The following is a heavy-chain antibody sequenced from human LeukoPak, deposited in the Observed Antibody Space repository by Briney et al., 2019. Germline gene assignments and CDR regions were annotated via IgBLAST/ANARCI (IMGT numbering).Heavy chain of an antibody. Sequence: SETLSLTCTVSGGSISSSSYYWGWIRQLPGKGLEWIGSIYYSGSTYYNPSLKSRVTISVDTSKNQFSLKLSSVTAADTAVYYCAGPSGYCSSTSCPFDYWGQGTLVTVSS. CDR2: IYYSGST. V-gene: IGHV4-39*01. J-gene: IGHJ4*02. D-gene: IGHD2-2*01. CDR3: AGPSGYCSSTSCPFDY. CDR1: GGSISSSSYY.